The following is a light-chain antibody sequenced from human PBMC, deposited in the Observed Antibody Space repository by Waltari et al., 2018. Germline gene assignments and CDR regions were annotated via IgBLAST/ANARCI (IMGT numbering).Light chain of an antibody. CDR3: QQYHSYPRT. Sequence: IQMTQSPSSLSASVGDRVTITCRASQDISNFLAWFQQKPGKAPKSLIYGASSLQSEVPSRFSGSGSGTNFTLTISSLQSEDFATYYCQQYHSYPRTFGQGTKVDIK. V-gene: IGKV1-16*01. J-gene: IGKJ1*01. CDR2: GAS. CDR1: QDISNF.